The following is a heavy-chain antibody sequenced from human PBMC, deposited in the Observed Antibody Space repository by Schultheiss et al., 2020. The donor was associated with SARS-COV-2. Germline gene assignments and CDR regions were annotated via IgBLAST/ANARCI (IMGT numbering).Heavy chain of an antibody. CDR2: IDPSDSYT. CDR1: GYSFTSYW. D-gene: IGHD3-3*01. Sequence: GESLKISCKGSGYSFTSYWIGWVRQMPGKGLEWMGRIDPSDSYTNYSPSFQGQVTISADKSISTAYLQWASLKASDTAMYYCARRTYDFWSGYHDYWCQGTLVTVSS. V-gene: IGHV5-10-1*04. CDR3: ARRTYDFWSGYHDY. J-gene: IGHJ4*02.